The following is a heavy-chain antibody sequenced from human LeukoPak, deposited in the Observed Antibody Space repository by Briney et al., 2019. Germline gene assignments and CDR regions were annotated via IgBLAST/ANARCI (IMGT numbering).Heavy chain of an antibody. CDR3: STSLRIQLWLYYFDY. D-gene: IGHD5-18*01. V-gene: IGHV3-15*01. CDR2: IKSQTDGGTI. CDR1: GFSFSIHG. J-gene: IGHJ4*02. Sequence: GGSLRLSCAASGFSFSIHGMGWVRRAPGKGLEWVGRIKSQTDGGTIDYAAPVKGRFTISRDDSKNTLFLQMNSLKTEDTAVYYCSTSLRIQLWLYYFDYWGQGTLVTVSS.